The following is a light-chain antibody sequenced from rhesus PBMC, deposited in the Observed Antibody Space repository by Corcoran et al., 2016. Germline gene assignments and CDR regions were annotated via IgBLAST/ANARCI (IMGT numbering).Light chain of an antibody. J-gene: IGKJ1*01. CDR3: QHSYGTPRT. CDR2: AAS. Sequence: DIQMTQSPSSLSASVGDRVTITCRVSENVKNYLHWYQQKPGKAPKLLIYAASTLQSGVPSRFSGSGSGTDYTFTLSSLQPEDVAPYYCQHSYGTPRTFGQGTKVEIK. V-gene: IGKV1-74*01. CDR1: ENVKNY.